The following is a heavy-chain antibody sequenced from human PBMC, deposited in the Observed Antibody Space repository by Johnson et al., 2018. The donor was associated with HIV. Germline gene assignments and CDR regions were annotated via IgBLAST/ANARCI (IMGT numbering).Heavy chain of an antibody. V-gene: IGHV3-30-3*01. Sequence: QVQLVESGGGVVRPGRSLRLSCAASGFTFSSFAIHWVRQAPGKGLEWVAVISYDGSDKYYADSVKGRFTISRDNSKNTLYLEMNSLRAEDTAVYYCARDHSGYDSVTAAFDIWGQGTMVTVSS. CDR2: ISYDGSDK. D-gene: IGHD5-12*01. J-gene: IGHJ3*02. CDR1: GFTFSSFA. CDR3: ARDHSGYDSVTAAFDI.